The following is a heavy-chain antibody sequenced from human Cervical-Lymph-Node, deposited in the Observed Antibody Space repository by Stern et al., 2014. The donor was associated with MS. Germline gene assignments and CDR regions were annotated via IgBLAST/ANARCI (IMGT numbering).Heavy chain of an antibody. Sequence: VQLVESGGGVVQPGRSLRLSCVASGFTFNNYGMHWVRQVPGKGLEWVAVIWYDGSKKFYADSVKGRFTISRDDSKSSLYLQMNSLRAEDTGIYYCVGSIVAAEYFQHWGQGTLVTVSS. CDR2: IWYDGSKK. CDR3: VGSIVAAEYFQH. D-gene: IGHD3-22*01. CDR1: GFTFNNYG. V-gene: IGHV3-33*08. J-gene: IGHJ1*01.